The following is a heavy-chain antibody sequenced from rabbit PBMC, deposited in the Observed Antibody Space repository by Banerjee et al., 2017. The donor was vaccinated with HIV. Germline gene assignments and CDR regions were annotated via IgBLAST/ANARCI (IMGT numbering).Heavy chain of an antibody. Sequence: QSLEESGGDLVKPGASLTLTCTASGFSFSSSYWIFWVRQAPGKGLEWIAYIGTSSGSIWYASWVNGRFTISRNTNQNTVTLQMTSLTAADTATYFCARDGSGWGGLTLWGPGTLVTVS. D-gene: IGHD4-1*01. CDR3: ARDGSGWGGLTL. CDR1: GFSFSSSYW. J-gene: IGHJ4*01. V-gene: IGHV1S40*01. CDR2: IGTSSGSI.